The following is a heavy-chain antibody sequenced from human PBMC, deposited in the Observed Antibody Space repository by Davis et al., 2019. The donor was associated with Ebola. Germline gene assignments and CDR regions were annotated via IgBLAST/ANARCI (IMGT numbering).Heavy chain of an antibody. J-gene: IGHJ5*02. CDR2: IIPIFGTA. D-gene: IGHD4-17*01. Sequence: SVKVSCKASGYTFTSSVIAWVRQAPGQGLEWMGGIIPIFGTANYAQKFQGRVTITADESTSTAYMELSSLRSEDTAVYYCARDHGIGYGDYGVWFDPWGQGTLVTVSS. CDR3: ARDHGIGYGDYGVWFDP. V-gene: IGHV1-69*13. CDR1: GYTFTSSV.